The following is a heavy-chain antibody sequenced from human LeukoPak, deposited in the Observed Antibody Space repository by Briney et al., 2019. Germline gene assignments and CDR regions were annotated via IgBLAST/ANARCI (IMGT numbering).Heavy chain of an antibody. CDR3: ARSAPAAAGTGPMDV. CDR1: GFTVSSNY. V-gene: IGHV3-53*01. J-gene: IGHJ6*03. D-gene: IGHD6-13*01. Sequence: SGGSLRLSCAASGFTVSSNYMSGVRQAPGRGLEWVSVIYSGGSTNYADSVKGRFTISRDNAKNSLYLQMNSLRAEDTTVYYCARSAPAAAGTGPMDVWGKGTTVTVSS. CDR2: IYSGGST.